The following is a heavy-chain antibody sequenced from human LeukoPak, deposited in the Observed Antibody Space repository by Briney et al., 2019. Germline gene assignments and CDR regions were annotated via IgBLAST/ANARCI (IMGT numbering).Heavy chain of an antibody. CDR1: GFTFADYA. CDR3: SRRVLTYSDYYCGMDV. V-gene: IGHV3-49*03. Sequence: GGSLRLSCTASGFTFADYAMSWFRQAPGRGLQWVGFIRSKVCGGTTEYAASVKGRFTISRDDSKSIAYLQMNSLRTEDAAVYYCSRRVLTYSDYYCGMDVWGQGTTVTVSS. D-gene: IGHD2-21*01. CDR2: IRSKVCGGTT. J-gene: IGHJ6*02.